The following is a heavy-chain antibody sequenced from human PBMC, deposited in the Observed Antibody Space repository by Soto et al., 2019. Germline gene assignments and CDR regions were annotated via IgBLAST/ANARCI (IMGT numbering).Heavy chain of an antibody. J-gene: IGHJ4*02. CDR2: IYYSGST. CDR1: GRSFSGYY. D-gene: IGHD3-22*01. Sequence: SETLSLTCTVYGRSFSGYYWSWIRQPPGKGLEWIGYIYYSGSTNYNPSLKSRVTISVDTSKNQFSLKLSSVTAADTAVYYCARGLDSSGYSEFDYWGQGTLVTVSS. V-gene: IGHV4-59*01. CDR3: ARGLDSSGYSEFDY.